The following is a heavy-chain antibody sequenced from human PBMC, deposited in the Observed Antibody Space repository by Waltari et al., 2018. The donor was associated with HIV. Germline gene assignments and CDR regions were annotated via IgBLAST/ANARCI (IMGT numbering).Heavy chain of an antibody. V-gene: IGHV3-30-3*01. CDR3: ARDNYGAGSYPYYGMDV. CDR2: IAYEGSNK. Sequence: QVQLVESGGGVVQPGRSLRLSCAASGFTFSSYAMHWVRQAPGKGLEWVAVIAYEGSNKYYAESVKGRVTISRDNSKNTLYLQMNSLRAEDTAVYYCARDNYGAGSYPYYGMDVWGQGTTVTVSS. D-gene: IGHD3-10*01. J-gene: IGHJ6*02. CDR1: GFTFSSYA.